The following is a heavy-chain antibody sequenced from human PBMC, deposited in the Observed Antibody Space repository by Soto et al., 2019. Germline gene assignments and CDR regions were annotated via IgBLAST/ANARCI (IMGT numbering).Heavy chain of an antibody. V-gene: IGHV4-59*01. CDR2: IDASGSP. CDR3: ARGVGSSPPRY. D-gene: IGHD1-26*01. J-gene: IGHJ4*02. Sequence: SETLALTCTISGGSISVYYWSWVRQPPGHELEWIGYIDASGSPYYNPSLRSRVTISADTSKNQISLKLTSPTAADTAVYYCARGVGSSPPRYWGRGTLVTVSS. CDR1: GGSISVYY.